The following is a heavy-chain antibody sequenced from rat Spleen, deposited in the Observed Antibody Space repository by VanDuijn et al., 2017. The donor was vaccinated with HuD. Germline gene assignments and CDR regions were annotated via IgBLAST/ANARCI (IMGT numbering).Heavy chain of an antibody. D-gene: IGHD1-3*01. J-gene: IGHJ2*01. CDR2: ISYEGSTT. CDR1: GFTFSDYY. CDR3: AVAGYGY. Sequence: EVHLVESGGGLVRPGRSLKLSCAASGFTFSDYYMAWVRQAPKKGLEWVASISYEGSTTHYGDSVKGRFTISRDNAENTVYLQMNGLRSEDTATYYCAVAGYGYWGQGVMVTVSS. V-gene: IGHV5-22*01.